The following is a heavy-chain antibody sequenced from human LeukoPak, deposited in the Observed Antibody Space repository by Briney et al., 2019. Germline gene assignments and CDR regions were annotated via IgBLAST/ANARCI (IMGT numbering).Heavy chain of an antibody. J-gene: IGHJ4*02. V-gene: IGHV1-2*02. CDR2: INPNSGGT. Sequence: ASVKVSCKASGYTFTGYYMHWVRQAPGQGLEWMGWINPNSGGTNYAQKFQGRVTMTRDTSISTAYMELSRLRSDDTAVYYCARGGSGWYKSYYFDYWGQRTLVTVSS. D-gene: IGHD6-19*01. CDR3: ARGGSGWYKSYYFDY. CDR1: GYTFTGYY.